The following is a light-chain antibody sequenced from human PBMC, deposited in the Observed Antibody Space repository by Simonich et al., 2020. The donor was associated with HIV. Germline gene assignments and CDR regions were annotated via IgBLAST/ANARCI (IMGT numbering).Light chain of an antibody. CDR2: DAS. CDR1: QSISNN. V-gene: IGKV3-11*01. J-gene: IGKJ5*01. CDR3: QQRSSWLIT. Sequence: EVVLTQSPATLSLSPGERATLSCRASQSISNNLAWYQQKPGQAPRRLISDASNRATDIPSRFSGSGSGTDFTLTISSLEPEDFAVYYCQQRSSWLITFGQGTRLGIK.